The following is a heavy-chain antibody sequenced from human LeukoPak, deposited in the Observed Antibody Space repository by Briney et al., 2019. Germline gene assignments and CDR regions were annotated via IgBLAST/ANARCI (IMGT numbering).Heavy chain of an antibody. CDR3: AGLSGVALDY. CDR2: IYTSGST. Sequence: SETLSLTCSVSGGSISSGSYYWSWIRQPAGKGLEWIGRIYTSGSTNYNPSLKSRVTISVDTSKNQFSLKLSSVTAADTAVYYCAGLSGVALDYWGQGTLVTVSS. CDR1: GGSISSGSYY. J-gene: IGHJ4*02. D-gene: IGHD3-3*01. V-gene: IGHV4-61*02.